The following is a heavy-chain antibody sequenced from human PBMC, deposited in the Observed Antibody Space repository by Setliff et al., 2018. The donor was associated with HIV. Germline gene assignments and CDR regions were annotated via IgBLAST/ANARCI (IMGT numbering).Heavy chain of an antibody. CDR3: ASLEGLEKTRGEESDS. V-gene: IGHV1-69*05. D-gene: IGHD3-3*01. J-gene: IGHJ4*02. CDR2: IIPVIPLS. CDR1: GGTFSSYA. Sequence: SVKVSCKASGGTFSSYAISWVRQAPGQGLEWMGGIIPVIPLSKYAQKFQGRLTITTDESTSTAYMELSSLTSEDTAIYYCASLEGLEKTRGEESDSWGQGTLVTVSS.